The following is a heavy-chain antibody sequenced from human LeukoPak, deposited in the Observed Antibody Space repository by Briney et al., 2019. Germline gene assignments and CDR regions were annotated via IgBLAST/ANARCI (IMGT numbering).Heavy chain of an antibody. CDR2: ISYDGSSK. Sequence: GRSLRLFCAASGLTFSSSDMHWARQAPGKGLEWVALISYDGSSKYYADSVKGRFTISRDSSKNTLYLQMNSLRPEDTAIYYCAKGGYGIQLWWAFDIWGQGTRVTVSS. CDR1: GLTFSSSD. D-gene: IGHD5-18*01. J-gene: IGHJ3*02. V-gene: IGHV3-30*18. CDR3: AKGGYGIQLWWAFDI.